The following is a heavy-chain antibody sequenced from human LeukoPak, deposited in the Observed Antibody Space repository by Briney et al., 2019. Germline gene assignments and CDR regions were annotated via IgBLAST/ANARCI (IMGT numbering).Heavy chain of an antibody. CDR1: GFTFDDYA. CDR3: AKDGIRWDLKRGVDY. D-gene: IGHD1-26*01. V-gene: IGHV3-9*01. Sequence: GRSLRLSCAASGFTFDDYAMHWVRQAPGKGLEWVSGISWNSGSIGYADSVKGRFTISRDNAKNSLYLQMNSLRAEDTAVYYCAKDGIRWDLKRGVDYWGQGTLVTVSS. J-gene: IGHJ4*02. CDR2: ISWNSGSI.